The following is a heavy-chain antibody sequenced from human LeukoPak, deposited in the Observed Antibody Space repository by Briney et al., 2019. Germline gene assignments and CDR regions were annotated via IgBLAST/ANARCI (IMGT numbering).Heavy chain of an antibody. CDR2: IRYDGSNE. CDR1: GFSFSGYG. V-gene: IGHV3-30*02. D-gene: IGHD2-15*01. J-gene: IGHJ6*03. CDR3: AKVMPPGRIRFYSYYMDV. Sequence: PGGSLRLSCAASGFSFSGYGMHWVCQAPGKGLEWVAFIRYDGSNEHYADSVKGRFTISRDKSKNTLSLQMNGLRVEDTAVYYCAKVMPPGRIRFYSYYMDVWGKGTTVTVS.